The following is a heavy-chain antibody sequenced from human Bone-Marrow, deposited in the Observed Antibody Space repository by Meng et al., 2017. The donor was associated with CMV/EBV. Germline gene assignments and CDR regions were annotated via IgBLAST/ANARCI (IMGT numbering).Heavy chain of an antibody. CDR1: GFTFSSYA. D-gene: IGHD1-26*01. CDR2: ISAAGTGT. V-gene: IGHV3-23*01. J-gene: IGHJ4*02. Sequence: CAASGFTFSSYAMGWVRQALGKGLEWVSLISAAGTGTNYADSVKGRFTISRDNSKNTLFLQMNSLRAEDTAVYYCVKRHNSGNYYFDNWGQGTLVTVSS. CDR3: VKRHNSGNYYFDN.